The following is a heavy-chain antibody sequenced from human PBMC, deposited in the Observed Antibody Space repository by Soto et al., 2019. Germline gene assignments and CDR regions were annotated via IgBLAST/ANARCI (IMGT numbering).Heavy chain of an antibody. CDR2: IYYSGST. CDR3: ARDRRYSYGLYYYYGMDV. J-gene: IGHJ6*02. V-gene: IGHV4-31*03. D-gene: IGHD5-18*01. Sequence: QVQLQESGPGLVKPSQTLSLTCTVSGGSISSGGYYWSWIRQHPGKGLEWIGYIYYSGSTYYNPALKSRVTLSVDTSKNQFALKLHSVSAADTAVYYCARDRRYSYGLYYYYGMDVWGQGTTVTVSS. CDR1: GGSISSGGYY.